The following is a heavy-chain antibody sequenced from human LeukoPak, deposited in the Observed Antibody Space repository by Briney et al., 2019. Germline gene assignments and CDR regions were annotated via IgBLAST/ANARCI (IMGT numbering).Heavy chain of an antibody. CDR1: GGTFSSYA. V-gene: IGHV1-69*05. Sequence: AASVKVSCKASGGTFSSYAISWVRQAPGQGLEWMGGIIPIFGTANYAQKFQGRVTITTDESTSTAYMELSSLRSEDTAVYYCARDSSSSSFRSWFDPWGQGTLVTVSS. J-gene: IGHJ5*02. CDR2: IIPIFGTA. D-gene: IGHD6-6*01. CDR3: ARDSSSSSFRSWFDP.